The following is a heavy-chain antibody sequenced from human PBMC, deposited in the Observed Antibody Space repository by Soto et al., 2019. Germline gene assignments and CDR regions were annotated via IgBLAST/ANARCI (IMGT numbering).Heavy chain of an antibody. J-gene: IGHJ6*02. CDR3: ARDRSVRYSSGADGYYYYGMDV. V-gene: IGHV3-30-3*01. Sequence: GGSLRLSCAASGFTFSSYAMHWVRQAPGKGLEWVAVISYDGSNKYYADSVKGRFTISRDNSKNTLYLQMNSLRAEDTAVYYCARDRSVRYSSGADGYYYYGMDVWGQGTTVTVSS. D-gene: IGHD6-25*01. CDR1: GFTFSSYA. CDR2: ISYDGSNK.